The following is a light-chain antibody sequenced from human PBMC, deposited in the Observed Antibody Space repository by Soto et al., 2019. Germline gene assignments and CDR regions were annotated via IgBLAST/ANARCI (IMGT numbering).Light chain of an antibody. Sequence: DIVLTQSPATLSLSPGERAALSCRASQSVGNYLVWYPQYPGQAPRLLIYDGSTRAIGIPARFSGSGSGTDFTLTISNLEPEDSAVYYCQQRSSWPTFGGGTKVEIK. CDR3: QQRSSWPT. CDR1: QSVGNY. CDR2: DGS. J-gene: IGKJ4*01. V-gene: IGKV3-11*01.